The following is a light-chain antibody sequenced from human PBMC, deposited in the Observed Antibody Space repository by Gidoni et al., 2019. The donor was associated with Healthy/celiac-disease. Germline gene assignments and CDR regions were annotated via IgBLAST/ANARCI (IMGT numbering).Light chain of an antibody. CDR3: QQYGSSPWT. J-gene: IGKJ1*01. CDR1: QSVSSSY. V-gene: IGKV3-20*01. Sequence: PGTLSLSPGERATLSCRASQSVSSSYLAWYQQKPGQAPRLLIYGASSRATGIPDRFSGSGSGTDFTLTISRLEPEDFAVYYCQQYGSSPWTFGQGTKVEIK. CDR2: GAS.